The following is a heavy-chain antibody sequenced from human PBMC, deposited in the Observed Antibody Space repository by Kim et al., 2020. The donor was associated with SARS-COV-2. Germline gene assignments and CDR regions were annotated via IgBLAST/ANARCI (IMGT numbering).Heavy chain of an antibody. V-gene: IGHV3-66*01. Sequence: GGSLRLSCAASGFTVSSNYMSWVRQAPGKGLEWVSVIYSGGSTYYADSVKGRFTISRDNSKNTLYLQMNSLRAEDTAVYYCARDRRYYDILTGYQRGGMDVWGQGTTVTVSS. CDR2: IYSGGST. J-gene: IGHJ6*02. D-gene: IGHD3-9*01. CDR3: ARDRRYYDILTGYQRGGMDV. CDR1: GFTVSSNY.